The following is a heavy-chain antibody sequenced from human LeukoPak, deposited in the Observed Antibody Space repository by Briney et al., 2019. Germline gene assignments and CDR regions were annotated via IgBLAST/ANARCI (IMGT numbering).Heavy chain of an antibody. J-gene: IGHJ4*02. CDR2: ISGSGGST. V-gene: IGHV3-23*01. Sequence: PGGSLRLSCAASGFTFSSYAMSWVRQAPGKGLEWGSAISGSGGSTYYADSVKGRFTISRDNSKNTLYLQMNSLRAEDTAVYYCANTYTDYSNAPGYWGQGTLVTVSS. CDR1: GFTFSSYA. CDR3: ANTYTDYSNAPGY. D-gene: IGHD4-4*01.